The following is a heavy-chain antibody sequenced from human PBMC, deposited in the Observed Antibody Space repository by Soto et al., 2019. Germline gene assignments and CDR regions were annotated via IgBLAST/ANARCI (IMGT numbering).Heavy chain of an antibody. CDR1: GFTFSSYA. Sequence: GGSLRLSCAASGFTFSSYAMSWVRQAPGKGLEWVSAISGSGGSTYYADSVKGRFTISRDNSKNTLYLQMNSLRAEDTAVYYCAKFPTIFGVVKLYYFDYWGQGTLVTVSS. D-gene: IGHD3-3*01. CDR2: ISGSGGST. CDR3: AKFPTIFGVVKLYYFDY. J-gene: IGHJ4*02. V-gene: IGHV3-23*01.